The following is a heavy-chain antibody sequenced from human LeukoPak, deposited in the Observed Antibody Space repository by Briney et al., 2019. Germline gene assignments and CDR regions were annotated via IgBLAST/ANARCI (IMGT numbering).Heavy chain of an antibody. J-gene: IGHJ6*02. CDR3: ARDGSGLDYYYYYGMDV. CDR2: IWYDGSNK. D-gene: IGHD3-10*01. CDR1: GFTFSSYG. V-gene: IGHV3-33*01. Sequence: GGSLRLSCAASGFTFSSYGMHWVRQAPGKGLEWVAVIWYDGSNKYYADPVKGRFTISRDNSKNTLYLQMNSLRAEDTAVYYCARDGSGLDYYYYYGMDVWGQGTTVTVSS.